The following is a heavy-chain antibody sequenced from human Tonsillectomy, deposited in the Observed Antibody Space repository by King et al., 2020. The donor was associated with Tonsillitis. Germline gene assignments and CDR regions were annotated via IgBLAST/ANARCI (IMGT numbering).Heavy chain of an antibody. J-gene: IGHJ4*02. Sequence: VQLVESGGGLVQPGGSLRLSCAASGFTFSSYAMNWVRQATGKGLEWVSVISGSSGSTYYADSVKGRFTISRDNSKNTLYLRVNSLRAEDTAVYYCAKVQLGTTPYFDYWDQGNRVTVSS. V-gene: IGHV3-23*04. CDR2: ISGSSGST. D-gene: IGHD1-7*01. CDR1: GFTFSSYA. CDR3: AKVQLGTTPYFDY.